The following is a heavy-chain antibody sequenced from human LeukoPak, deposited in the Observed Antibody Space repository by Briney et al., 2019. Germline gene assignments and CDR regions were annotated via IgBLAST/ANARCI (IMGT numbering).Heavy chain of an antibody. J-gene: IGHJ4*02. D-gene: IGHD3-9*01. CDR1: GFTVSSNY. CDR2: ISSSSSYI. Sequence: GGSLRLSCAASGFTVSSNYMSWVRQAPGKGLEWVSSISSSSSYIYYADSVKGRFTISRDNAKNSLYLQMNSLRAEDTAVYYCARAPPSYDILTGYYPGRDYFDYWGQGTLVTVSS. V-gene: IGHV3-21*01. CDR3: ARAPPSYDILTGYYPGRDYFDY.